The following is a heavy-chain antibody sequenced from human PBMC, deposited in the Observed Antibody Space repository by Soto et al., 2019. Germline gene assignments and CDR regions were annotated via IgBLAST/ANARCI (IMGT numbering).Heavy chain of an antibody. V-gene: IGHV3-74*01. D-gene: IGHD2-15*01. J-gene: IGHJ4*02. CDR1: GFTFSSYW. CDR2: INSDGSST. CDR3: VRTSLVVAAATREDY. Sequence: VQLVESGGGLVQPGESLRLSCAASGFTFSSYWMHWVRQAPGKGLVWVSRINSDGSSTSYAGSVKGRFTISRDNAKNTLYLQMNSLRADDTAVYYCVRTSLVVAAATREDYWGQGTLVTVSS.